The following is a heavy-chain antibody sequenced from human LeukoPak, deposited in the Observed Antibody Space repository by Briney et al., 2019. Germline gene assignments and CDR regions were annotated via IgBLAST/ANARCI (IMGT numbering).Heavy chain of an antibody. D-gene: IGHD2-8*01. V-gene: IGHV1-69*05. J-gene: IGHJ4*02. CDR1: GGTFSSYA. CDR2: IIPIFGTA. CDR3: ASTCTNGVCPNFDY. Sequence: ASVKVSCKASGGTFSSYAISWVRQAPGQGLEWMGRIIPIFGTANYAQKFQGRVTITTDESTSTAYMELSSLRSEDTAVYYCASTCTNGVCPNFDYWGQGTLVTVSS.